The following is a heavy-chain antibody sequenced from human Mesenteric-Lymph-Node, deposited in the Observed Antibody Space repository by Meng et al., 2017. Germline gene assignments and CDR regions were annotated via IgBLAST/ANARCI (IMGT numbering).Heavy chain of an antibody. CDR1: GYSFTSYW. CDR2: IYPGDSDT. Sequence: KVSCKGSGYSFTSYWIGWVRQIPGKGLEWMGIIYPGDSDTRYSPSFQGQVTISADKSISTAYLQWSSLKASDSAMYYCARQYSGSYHSAFQHWGQGTLVTVSS. D-gene: IGHD1-26*01. J-gene: IGHJ1*01. V-gene: IGHV5-51*01. CDR3: ARQYSGSYHSAFQH.